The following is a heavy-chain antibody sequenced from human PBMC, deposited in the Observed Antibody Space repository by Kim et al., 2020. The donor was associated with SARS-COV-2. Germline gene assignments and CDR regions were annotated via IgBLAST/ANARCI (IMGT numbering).Heavy chain of an antibody. D-gene: IGHD6-13*01. Sequence: GGSLRLSCAASGFTFSSYWMHWVRQAPGKGLVWVSRVNGDARKIAFADSVKGRFTISRDNAKNTLYLQMNSLRAEDTAVYYCARGFAAGGPFYSDHWGLGTLVTVSS. CDR1: GFTFSSYW. CDR3: ARGFAAGGPFYSDH. CDR2: VNGDARKI. V-gene: IGHV3-74*03. J-gene: IGHJ4*02.